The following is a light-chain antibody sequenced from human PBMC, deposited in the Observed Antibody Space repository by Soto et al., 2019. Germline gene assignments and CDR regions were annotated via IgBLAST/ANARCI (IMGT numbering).Light chain of an antibody. V-gene: IGLV2-8*01. CDR1: SSDVGGYNY. CDR2: EVS. Sequence: QSGLTQPPSASGSPGQSVTISCTGTSSDVGGYNYVSWYQQHPGRAPKLMIYEVSKWPSGVPDRFSGSKSGNTASLTVSGLQTEDEADYYCSSYAGSNNQVFGTGTKLTVL. J-gene: IGLJ1*01. CDR3: SSYAGSNNQV.